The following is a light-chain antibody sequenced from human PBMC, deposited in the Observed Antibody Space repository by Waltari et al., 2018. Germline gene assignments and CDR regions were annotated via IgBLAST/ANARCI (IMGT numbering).Light chain of an antibody. CDR2: DVS. J-gene: IGLJ3*02. V-gene: IGLV2-14*01. CDR1: STDVRGYNY. Sequence: QSALTQPASVSGSPGQSITISCTGTSTDVRGYNYVSWYQQHPGKAPKVMIYDVSKRPSGVSNLFSGSKSGNTASLTISGLQAEDEADYYCSSYTSSSTWVFGGGTKLTVL. CDR3: SSYTSSSTWV.